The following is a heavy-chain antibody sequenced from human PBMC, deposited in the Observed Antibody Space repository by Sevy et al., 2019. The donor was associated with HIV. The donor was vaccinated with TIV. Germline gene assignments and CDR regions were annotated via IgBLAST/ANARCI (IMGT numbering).Heavy chain of an antibody. CDR1: GGSISSYY. J-gene: IGHJ6*03. CDR3: ARDEDCSSTSGQLDYYYYMDV. D-gene: IGHD2-2*01. Sequence: SETLSLTCTVSGGSISSYYWSWIRQPAGKGLEWIGRIYTSGSTNYNPSLKSRVTMSVDTSKNQFSLKLGSVTAADTAVYYCARDEDCSSTSGQLDYYYYMDVWGKGTTVTVSS. V-gene: IGHV4-4*07. CDR2: IYTSGST.